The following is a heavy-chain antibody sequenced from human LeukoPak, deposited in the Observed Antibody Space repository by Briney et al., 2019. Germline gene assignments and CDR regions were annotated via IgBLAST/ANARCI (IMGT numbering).Heavy chain of an antibody. Sequence: GSLRLSCAASGFTFRTYEMNWVRQAPGTGLEWVSYISTSGSTIYYADSVKGRFTISRDNAKNSLYLQMNSLRAEDTAVYYCARELRYFDWLPTLDYWGQGTLVTVSS. J-gene: IGHJ4*02. CDR2: ISTSGSTI. CDR3: ARELRYFDWLPTLDY. V-gene: IGHV3-48*03. CDR1: GFTFRTYE. D-gene: IGHD3-9*01.